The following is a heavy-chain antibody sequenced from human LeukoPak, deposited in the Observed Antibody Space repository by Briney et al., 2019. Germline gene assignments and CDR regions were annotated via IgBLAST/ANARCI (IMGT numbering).Heavy chain of an antibody. V-gene: IGHV4-38-2*02. Sequence: SETLSLTCSVSGFTTAYSWGWLRQPPGKGPEWVGNIFQNGNTYYNPSLKSRVTISRDTSKSQFFLKLTSVIAADTAVYYCARAPGVYYDMLTGYGSGWFDPWGQGTLVTVSS. CDR1: GFTTAYS. CDR2: IFQNGNT. J-gene: IGHJ5*02. D-gene: IGHD3-9*01. CDR3: ARAPGVYYDMLTGYGSGWFDP.